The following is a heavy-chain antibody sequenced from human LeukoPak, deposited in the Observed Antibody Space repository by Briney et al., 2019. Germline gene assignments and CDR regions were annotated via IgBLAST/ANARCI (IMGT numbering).Heavy chain of an antibody. D-gene: IGHD1-26*01. Sequence: ASVTVSFTASGYTFTGYYMHWVRQAPGQGLEWMGWINPNSGGTNYAQKFQGRVTMTRDTSISTAYMELSGLRSDDTAVYYCARGIYSGSSHFDYWGQGTLVTVSS. J-gene: IGHJ4*02. CDR3: ARGIYSGSSHFDY. CDR2: INPNSGGT. CDR1: GYTFTGYY. V-gene: IGHV1-2*02.